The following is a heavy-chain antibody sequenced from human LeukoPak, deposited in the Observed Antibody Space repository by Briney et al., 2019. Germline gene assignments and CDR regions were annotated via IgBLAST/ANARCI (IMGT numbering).Heavy chain of an antibody. D-gene: IGHD5-18*01. V-gene: IGHV1-69*13. CDR3: ARDPVHLGGYSYDYTPYNWFDP. J-gene: IGHJ5*02. CDR2: IIPIFGTA. Sequence: ASVKVSXKASGYTFTSYDINWVRQAPGQGLEWMGGIIPIFGTANYAQKFQGRVTITADESTSTAYMELSSLRSEDTAVYYCARDPVHLGGYSYDYTPYNWFDPWGQGTLVTVSS. CDR1: GYTFTSYD.